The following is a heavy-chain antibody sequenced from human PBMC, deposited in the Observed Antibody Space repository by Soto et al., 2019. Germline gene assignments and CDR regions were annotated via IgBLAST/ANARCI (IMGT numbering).Heavy chain of an antibody. J-gene: IGHJ6*03. V-gene: IGHV4-59*01. Sequence: QVQLQESGPGLVKPSETLSLTCTVSGGSISSYYWSWIRQPPGKGLEWIGYIYYSGSTNYNPSLKSRVTRSVDTSKNQFSLKLSSVTAADTAVYYCARETYYDFWSGYYYYYMDVWGKGTTVTVSS. D-gene: IGHD3-3*01. CDR2: IYYSGST. CDR3: ARETYYDFWSGYYYYYMDV. CDR1: GGSISSYY.